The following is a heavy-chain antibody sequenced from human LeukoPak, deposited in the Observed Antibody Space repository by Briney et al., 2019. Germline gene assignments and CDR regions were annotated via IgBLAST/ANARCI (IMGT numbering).Heavy chain of an antibody. J-gene: IGHJ4*02. CDR1: GGSISSYY. D-gene: IGHD4-23*01. V-gene: IGHV4-59*01. Sequence: SETLSLTCTVSGGSISSYYWSWIRQPPGKGLEWIGYIYYSGSTNYNPSLKSRVTISVDTSKNQFSLKLSSVTAADTAVYYCAREPYGGNSEDYWGQGALVTVSS. CDR2: IYYSGST. CDR3: AREPYGGNSEDY.